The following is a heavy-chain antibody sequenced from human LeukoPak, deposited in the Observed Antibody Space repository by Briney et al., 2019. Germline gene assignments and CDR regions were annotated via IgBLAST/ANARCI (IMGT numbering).Heavy chain of an antibody. V-gene: IGHV3-30*04. D-gene: IGHD5/OR15-5a*01. Sequence: PGGSLRLSCAASGFSFNTFAMHWVRQAPDKGLEWEAVISDDGSKKYHADSVKGRFTISRDNSENTLYLQMKSLRHEDTAVYYCARDWSAAVYAPFDYWGQGTLVTVSS. CDR1: GFSFNTFA. J-gene: IGHJ4*02. CDR2: ISDDGSKK. CDR3: ARDWSAAVYAPFDY.